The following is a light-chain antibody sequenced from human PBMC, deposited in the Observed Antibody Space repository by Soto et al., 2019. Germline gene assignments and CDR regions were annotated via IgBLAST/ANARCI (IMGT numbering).Light chain of an antibody. Sequence: DVQMTQSPSSLSASVGDRVTITCRTSQNIATYLKWYQHKPERAPNLLIYAASSLQSGVPSRFSGSGSGTDFTLTISSLQPEDFATYYWQKSYSMPYTFGQGKRLEIK. CDR2: AAS. CDR3: QKSYSMPYT. J-gene: IGKJ2*01. CDR1: QNIATY. V-gene: IGKV1-39*01.